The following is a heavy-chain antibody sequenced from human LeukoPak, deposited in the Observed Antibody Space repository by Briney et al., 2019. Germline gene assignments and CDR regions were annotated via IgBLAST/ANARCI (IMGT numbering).Heavy chain of an antibody. CDR1: GFTFSSYW. CDR2: IKQDGSEK. CDR3: ARLPGYSSGWYVVY. V-gene: IGHV3-7*01. J-gene: IGHJ4*02. D-gene: IGHD6-19*01. Sequence: GGSLRLSFAASGFTFSSYWMSWVRQAPGKGLEWVANIKQDGSEKYYVDSVKGRFTISRDNAKNSLYLQMNNLRAEDTAVYYCARLPGYSSGWYVVYWGQGTLVTVSS.